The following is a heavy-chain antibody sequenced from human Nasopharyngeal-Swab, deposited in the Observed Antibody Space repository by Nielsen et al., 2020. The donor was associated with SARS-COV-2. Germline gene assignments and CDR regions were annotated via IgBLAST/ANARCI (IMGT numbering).Heavy chain of an antibody. CDR1: GFTFSSYG. CDR2: IRSDTTTI. CDR3: ARDREWAFDY. V-gene: IGHV3-48*01. D-gene: IGHD3-3*01. J-gene: IGHJ4*02. Sequence: GESLKISCAASGFTFSSYGMHWVRRAPGKGLEWVSHIRSDTTTIRYADSVKGRFTISRDNARNSVYLQMNSLRAEVTAVYYCARDREWAFDYWGQGILVTVSS.